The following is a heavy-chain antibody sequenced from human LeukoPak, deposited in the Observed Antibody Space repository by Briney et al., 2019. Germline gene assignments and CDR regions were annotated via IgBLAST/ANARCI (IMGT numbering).Heavy chain of an antibody. CDR3: AKDRSSRAVARPGGWFDP. Sequence: GRSLRLSCGASGFTFSSYAVSWVRQAPGKGLEFVSAVSGSCGSTYYADSVKGRFDIARDNSKNTLYLQMNSLSAEDTAVYYCAKDRSSRAVARPGGWFDPWGQGTLVTVSS. J-gene: IGHJ5*02. V-gene: IGHV3-23*01. D-gene: IGHD6-19*01. CDR1: GFTFSSYA. CDR2: VSGSCGST.